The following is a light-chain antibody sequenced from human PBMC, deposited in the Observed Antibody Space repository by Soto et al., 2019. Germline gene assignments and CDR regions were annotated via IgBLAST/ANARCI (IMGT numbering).Light chain of an antibody. CDR3: QQRHNTPLT. V-gene: IGKV1-39*01. J-gene: IGKJ4*01. CDR1: QSISNF. Sequence: DIQMTPSPSSLSASVGDRVTITCRARQSISNFLNWYQQKPGKAPNLLIYAASSLQSGVPSRFSGSGSGTDFNLTIRSLQPEDFATYYCQQRHNTPLTFGGGTKVEIK. CDR2: AAS.